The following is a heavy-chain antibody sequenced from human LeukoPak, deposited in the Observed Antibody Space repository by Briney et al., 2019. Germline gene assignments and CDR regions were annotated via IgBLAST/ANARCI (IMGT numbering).Heavy chain of an antibody. CDR2: INTGNGNT. Sequence: GASVKVSCKASGYTFTSYAMHWVRQAPGQRLEWMGWINTGNGNTKYSQKFQGRVTITRDTSASTAYMDLSSLRSDDTAVYYCASDGQAHSYDSNGSYLDYWGQGTLVTVSS. CDR3: ASDGQAHSYDSNGSYLDY. CDR1: GYTFTSYA. J-gene: IGHJ4*02. D-gene: IGHD3-22*01. V-gene: IGHV1-3*04.